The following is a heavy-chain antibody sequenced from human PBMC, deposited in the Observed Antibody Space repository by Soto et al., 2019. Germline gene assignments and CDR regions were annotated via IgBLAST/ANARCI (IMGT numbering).Heavy chain of an antibody. J-gene: IGHJ5*01. CDR1: GFTFTSSA. CDR2: IVVVSGNT. D-gene: IGHD3-22*01. CDR3: AAEKPEYDSRGYYQPDRGS. Sequence: MQLVQSGPEVKKPGTSVKVSCKASGFTFTSSAVQWVRQARGQRLEWIGWIVVVSGNTNYAQKFQERVTITGDMSTSTAYMELSSLRSEDTAVYYCAAEKPEYDSRGYYQPDRGSWGHGTLVTVSS. V-gene: IGHV1-58*01.